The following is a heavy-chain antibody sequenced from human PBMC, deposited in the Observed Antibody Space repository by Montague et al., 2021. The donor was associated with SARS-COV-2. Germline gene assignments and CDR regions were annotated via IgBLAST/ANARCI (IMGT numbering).Heavy chain of an antibody. Sequence: SETLSLTCIVSGGSISSSNYYWGWIRQPPGKGLEYIGSLYYSGSTYYNLSLRSRVTISVETSKNQLSLRQNAVTAADTAVYYCATEGAASGFDFWGQGTLVTVSS. CDR2: LYYSGST. V-gene: IGHV4-39*02. J-gene: IGHJ4*02. CDR3: ATEGAASGFDF. CDR1: GGSISSSNYY. D-gene: IGHD6-13*01.